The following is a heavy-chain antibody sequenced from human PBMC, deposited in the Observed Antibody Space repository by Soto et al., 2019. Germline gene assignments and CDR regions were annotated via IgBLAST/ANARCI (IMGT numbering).Heavy chain of an antibody. CDR3: ARMTYYYDSSGYGY. CDR2: IYYRGST. CDR1: GGSITNNY. J-gene: IGHJ4*02. Sequence: SETLSLTCTVSGGSITNNYWSWIRQPPGKELKRIGYIYYRGSTNYNPSLKSRVTISVDTSKNQFSLKLGSVTAADTAVYYCARMTYYYDSSGYGYWGQGTLVTVSS. D-gene: IGHD3-22*01. V-gene: IGHV4-59*01.